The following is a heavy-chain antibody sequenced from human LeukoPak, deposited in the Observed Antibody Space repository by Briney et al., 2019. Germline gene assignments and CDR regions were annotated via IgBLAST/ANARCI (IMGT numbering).Heavy chain of an antibody. J-gene: IGHJ4*02. V-gene: IGHV3-21*01. CDR3: ARLYYDFWSGYYWGYYFDY. D-gene: IGHD3-3*01. CDR1: GFTFSSYS. CDR2: ISSSSSYI. Sequence: GGSLRLSCAASGFTFSSYSMNWVRQAPGKGLEWVSSISSSSSYIYYADSVKGRFTISRDNAKNSLYLQMNSLRAEDTAAYYCARLYYDFWSGYYWGYYFDYWGQGTLVTVSS.